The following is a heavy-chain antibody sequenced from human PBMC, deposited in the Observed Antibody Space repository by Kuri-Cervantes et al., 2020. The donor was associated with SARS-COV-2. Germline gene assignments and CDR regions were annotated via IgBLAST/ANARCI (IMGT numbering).Heavy chain of an antibody. Sequence: GESLKISCTASGFTFGDYAMTWFRQAPGKGLEWVGFIRSKIFGGTAEYAASVKGRFTISRDDSKSIAYLQMNSLKTEDTAVYYCTRGVSGTPIPRVDYWGQGTLVTVSS. CDR3: TRGVSGTPIPRVDY. V-gene: IGHV3-49*03. CDR2: IRSKIFGGTA. CDR1: GFTFGDYA. D-gene: IGHD2-15*01. J-gene: IGHJ4*02.